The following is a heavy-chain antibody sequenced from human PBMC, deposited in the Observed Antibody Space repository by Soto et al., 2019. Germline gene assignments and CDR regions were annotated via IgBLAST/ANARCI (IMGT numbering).Heavy chain of an antibody. Sequence: GGSLRLSCAASGFTFSSYSMHWVRQAPGKGLEWVAVISYDGSNKYYADSVKGRFTISRDNSKNTLYLQMNSLRAEDTAVYYCAKEPYYDFWSGSLYYYYYMDVGGKGTTVTVSS. D-gene: IGHD3-3*01. CDR1: GFTFSSYS. V-gene: IGHV3-30*18. CDR2: ISYDGSNK. CDR3: AKEPYYDFWSGSLYYYYYMDV. J-gene: IGHJ6*03.